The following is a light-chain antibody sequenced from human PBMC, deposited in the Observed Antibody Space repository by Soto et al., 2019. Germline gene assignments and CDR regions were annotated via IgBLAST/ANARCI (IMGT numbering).Light chain of an antibody. CDR3: QQYDRYTPLT. J-gene: IGKJ4*01. CDR2: DAY. V-gene: IGKV1-13*02. Sequence: AIQLTQSPSSLSASVGDRVTITCRASQGISSALAWYQQKPGKAPKLLIYDAYSLESGTPSRFSGRRSGTEFTLTIASVQPEDFATYYCQQYDRYTPLTFGGGTKVDIK. CDR1: QGISSA.